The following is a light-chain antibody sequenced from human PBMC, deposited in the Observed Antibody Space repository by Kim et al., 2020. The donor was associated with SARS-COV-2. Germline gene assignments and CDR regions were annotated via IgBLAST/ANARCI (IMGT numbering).Light chain of an antibody. CDR2: AAS. V-gene: IGKV1-39*01. Sequence: DIQMTQSPSSLSASVGDRVTITCRASQNIDNFLNWYQQKPGKAPNLLIYAASSLQSGVPSRFSGSISGTNFTLTIGSLQPEDFASYYCQQSYSTPRTFGQGTKVDIK. CDR1: QNIDNF. CDR3: QQSYSTPRT. J-gene: IGKJ1*01.